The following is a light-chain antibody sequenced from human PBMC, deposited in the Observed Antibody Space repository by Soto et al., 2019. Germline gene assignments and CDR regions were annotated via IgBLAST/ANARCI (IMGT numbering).Light chain of an antibody. CDR3: GTWDIRLNINWV. CDR1: SSNIGNNY. CDR2: ENN. Sequence: QSVLTQPPSVSAAPGQKVTISCSGSSSNIGNNYVSWYQHLPGTAPRLLIFENNKRPSGIPDRFSGSKSGTSATLAITGLQTGDEAHYYCGTWDIRLNINWVFGGGTKLTVL. V-gene: IGLV1-51*02. J-gene: IGLJ3*02.